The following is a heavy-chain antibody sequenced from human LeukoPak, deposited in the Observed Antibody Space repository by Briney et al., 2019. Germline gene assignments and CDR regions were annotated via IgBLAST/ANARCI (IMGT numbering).Heavy chain of an antibody. CDR1: GGSISSYY. CDR2: IYYSGST. Sequence: PSETLSLTCTVSGGSISSYYWSWIRQPPGKGVEWIGYIYYSGSTNYNPSLKSRVTISVDTSKNQFSLKLSSVTAADTAVYYCARDRNGNYWFDPWGQGTLVTVSS. D-gene: IGHD2-8*01. J-gene: IGHJ5*02. CDR3: ARDRNGNYWFDP. V-gene: IGHV4-59*01.